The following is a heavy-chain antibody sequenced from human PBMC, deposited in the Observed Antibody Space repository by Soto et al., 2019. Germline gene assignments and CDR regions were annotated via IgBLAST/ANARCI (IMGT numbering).Heavy chain of an antibody. CDR2: TRNKANSYTT. J-gene: IGHJ6*03. V-gene: IGHV3-72*01. CDR1: GFTFSDHY. D-gene: IGHD2-2*01. CDR3: AREGVPAANTTSIYYYYYYYMDA. Sequence: PGGSLRLSCAASGFTFSDHYMDWVRQAPGKGLEWVGRTRNKANSYTTEYAASVKGRFTISRDDSKNSLYLQMNSLKTEDTAVYYCAREGVPAANTTSIYYYYYYYMDAWGKGTTVTVSS.